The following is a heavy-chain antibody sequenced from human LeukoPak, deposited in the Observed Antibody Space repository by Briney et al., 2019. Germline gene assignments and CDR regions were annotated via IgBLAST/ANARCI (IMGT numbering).Heavy chain of an antibody. J-gene: IGHJ3*02. V-gene: IGHV3-23*01. Sequence: GGSLRLSCAASGFTLTGYAMRWVRQTPGKGLEFVSSLSGNAERTYYADSAKGRFTISRDNSKNTVHLQMNSLRAEDTAIYYCAKDQWGAFDIRGQGTIVTVSS. CDR2: LSGNAERT. CDR1: GFTLTGYA. D-gene: IGHD3-16*01. CDR3: AKDQWGAFDI.